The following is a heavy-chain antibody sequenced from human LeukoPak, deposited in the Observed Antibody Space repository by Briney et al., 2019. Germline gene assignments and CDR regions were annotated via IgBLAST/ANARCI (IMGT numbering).Heavy chain of an antibody. J-gene: IGHJ6*02. D-gene: IGHD3-22*01. CDR3: ARALYYDISGSSNYGMDV. CDR2: IKSDGSST. Sequence: PGGSLRLSCAASGFTFSSHWMHWDRQAPGKGLVWVSRIKSDGSSTSYADSVKGRFTMSRDNAKSTLYLQMNSLRAEDTAVYYCARALYYDISGSSNYGMDVWGQGTTVTVSS. CDR1: GFTFSSHW. V-gene: IGHV3-74*01.